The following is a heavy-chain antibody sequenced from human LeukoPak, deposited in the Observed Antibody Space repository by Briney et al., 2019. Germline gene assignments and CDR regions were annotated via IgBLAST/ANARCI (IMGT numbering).Heavy chain of an antibody. CDR2: IYSGGTT. Sequence: GGPLRLSCAASGFTVISNYMSWVRQAPGKGLEWVSVIYSGGTTYYADSVKGRFTISRDNSKNTLYLQMNTLRAEDTAVYYCARCSGYYYSAFDIWGQGTMVTVSS. CDR3: ARCSGYYYSAFDI. CDR1: GFTVISNY. D-gene: IGHD3-22*01. V-gene: IGHV3-66*01. J-gene: IGHJ3*02.